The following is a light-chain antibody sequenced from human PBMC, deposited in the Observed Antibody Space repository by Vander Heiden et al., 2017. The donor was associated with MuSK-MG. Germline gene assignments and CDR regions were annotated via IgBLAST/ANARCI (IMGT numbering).Light chain of an antibody. CDR1: QGIGNE. CDR3: RQDSTYPFT. V-gene: IGKV1-6*01. Sequence: AIQMTQSPSSLSASVGDRVTLTCRASQGIGNELGWYQQKPGKAPNLLIYAASSLQSGVPSRFSGSGSGTDFTLTISSLQPEDFATYYCRQDSTYPFTFGQGTKLQIK. J-gene: IGKJ2*01. CDR2: AAS.